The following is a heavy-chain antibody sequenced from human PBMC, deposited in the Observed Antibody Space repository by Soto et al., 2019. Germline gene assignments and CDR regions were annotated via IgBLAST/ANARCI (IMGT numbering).Heavy chain of an antibody. CDR1: GFTFSDHY. D-gene: IGHD4-17*01. V-gene: IGHV3-72*01. Sequence: EVQLLESGGGLVQPGGALRLSCAASGFTFSDHYMDWVRQAPGKGLEWVARTRNRANSFTTEYAASVKGRFTISRDDSENSLYLQMNSLKTEDTAVYYCTRAGSTVTPGYFDLWGRGTLVTVSS. CDR3: TRAGSTVTPGYFDL. J-gene: IGHJ2*01. CDR2: TRNRANSFTT.